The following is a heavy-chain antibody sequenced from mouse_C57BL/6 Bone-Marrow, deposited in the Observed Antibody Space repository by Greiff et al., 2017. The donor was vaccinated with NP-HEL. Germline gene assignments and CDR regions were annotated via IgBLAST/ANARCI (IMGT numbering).Heavy chain of an antibody. Sequence: EVQLQESGGDLVKPGGSLKLSCAASGFTFSSYGMSWVRQTPDKRLEWVATISSGGSYTYYPDSVKGRFTISRDNAKNTLYLQMSSLKSEDTAMYYCARPNSNYDAYWGQGTLVTVSA. D-gene: IGHD2-5*01. CDR1: GFTFSSYG. V-gene: IGHV5-6*01. J-gene: IGHJ3*01. CDR3: ARPNSNYDAY. CDR2: ISSGGSYT.